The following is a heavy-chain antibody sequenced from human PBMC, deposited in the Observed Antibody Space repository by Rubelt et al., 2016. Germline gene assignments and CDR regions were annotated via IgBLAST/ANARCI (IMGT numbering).Heavy chain of an antibody. CDR1: GFTFSNYA. J-gene: IGHJ4*02. D-gene: IGHD3-10*01. Sequence: GQPGRSLRLSCAASGFTFSNYAMHWVRQVPGKGLEWVTVISYDGSNTYYADSVKGRFTISIDNSKNTLYLQINSLRGEDTAVYYCARYGSGRNYVDPFDYWGQGTMVTVSS. CDR2: ISYDGSNT. V-gene: IGHV3-30*04. CDR3: ARYGSGRNYVDPFDY.